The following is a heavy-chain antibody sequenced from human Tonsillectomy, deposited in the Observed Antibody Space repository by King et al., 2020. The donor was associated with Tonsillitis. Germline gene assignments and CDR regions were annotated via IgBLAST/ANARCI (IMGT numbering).Heavy chain of an antibody. CDR3: ARGGSWGLLYYMDV. Sequence: VQLVESGGGLVKPGGSLRLSCAASGFTFSSYSMNWVRQAPGKGLEWVSAISSSSSYIYYADSVKGRFTISRDNAKNSLYLQMNSLRAEDTAVYYRARGGSWGLLYYMDVWGKGTTVTVSS. J-gene: IGHJ6*03. D-gene: IGHD6-13*01. V-gene: IGHV3-21*01. CDR2: ISSSSSYI. CDR1: GFTFSSYS.